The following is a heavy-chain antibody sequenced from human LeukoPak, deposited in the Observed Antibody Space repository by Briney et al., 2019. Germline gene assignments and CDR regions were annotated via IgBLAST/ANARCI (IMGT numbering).Heavy chain of an antibody. D-gene: IGHD3-22*01. V-gene: IGHV3-7*03. J-gene: IGHJ4*02. CDR2: IKQDGSEK. CDR1: GFTFSSYW. Sequence: GGSLRLSCAASGFTFSSYWMSWVRQAPGKGLEWVANIKQDGSEKYYVDSVKGRFTISRDNAKNSLYLQMNSLRAEDTAVYFCAKRGVVIRVILVGFHKQAYYFDSWGQGALVTVSS. CDR3: AKRGVVIRVILVGFHKQAYYFDS.